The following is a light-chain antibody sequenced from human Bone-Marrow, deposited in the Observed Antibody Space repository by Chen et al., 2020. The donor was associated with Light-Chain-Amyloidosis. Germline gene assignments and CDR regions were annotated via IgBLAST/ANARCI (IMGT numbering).Light chain of an antibody. CDR3: QIWDRTSTHYV. J-gene: IGLJ1*01. CDR2: DDS. V-gene: IGLV3-21*02. Sequence: SYVLTQPSSVSVAPGQTATIACGGNNIGSTSVYWYQQTPGQAPLLVVYDDSDRPSGIPERLSGSNSGNTATLTISRVEAGDEADYYCQIWDRTSTHYVFGFGTKVTVL. CDR1: NIGSTS.